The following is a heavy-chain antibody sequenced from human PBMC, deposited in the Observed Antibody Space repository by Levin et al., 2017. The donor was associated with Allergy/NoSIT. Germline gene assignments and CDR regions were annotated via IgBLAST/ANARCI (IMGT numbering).Heavy chain of an antibody. D-gene: IGHD3-3*01. CDR1: GYTFTSYA. V-gene: IGHV7-4-1*02. CDR3: ARAPYYDFWSGYRRGAFDI. CDR2: INTNTGNP. J-gene: IGHJ3*02. Sequence: GESLKISCKASGYTFTSYAMNWVRQAPGQGLEWMGWINTNTGNPTYAQGFTGRFVFSLDTSVSTAYLQISSLKAEDTAVYYCARAPYYDFWSGYRRGAFDIWGQGTMVTVSS.